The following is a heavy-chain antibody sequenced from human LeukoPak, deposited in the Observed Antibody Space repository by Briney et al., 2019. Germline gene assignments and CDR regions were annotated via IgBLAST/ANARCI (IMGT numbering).Heavy chain of an antibody. V-gene: IGHV1-8*03. J-gene: IGHJ4*02. CDR2: MNPNSGNT. D-gene: IGHD3-10*01. CDR1: GGTFSSYD. CDR3: ARNTMVRGVLNFGY. Sequence: ASVKVSCKASGGTFSSYDINWVRQATGQGLEWMGWMNPNSGNTGYAQKFQGRVTITRNTSISTAYMELSSLRSEDTAVYYCARNTMVRGVLNFGYWGQGTLVTVSS.